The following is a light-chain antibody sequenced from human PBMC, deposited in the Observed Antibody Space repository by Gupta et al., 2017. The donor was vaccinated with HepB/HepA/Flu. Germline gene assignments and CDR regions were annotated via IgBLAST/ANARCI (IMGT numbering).Light chain of an antibody. V-gene: IGKV3-15*01. Sequence: VMTQSPATLSVSPGERATLSCRASQSVSSNLAWYQQNPGQAPRLLIYGASTRATGIPARFSGSGSGTEFTLTISSLQSEDFAVYYCQQYNNWPRETFGQGTKVEIK. CDR3: QQYNNWPRET. CDR1: QSVSSN. CDR2: GAS. J-gene: IGKJ1*01.